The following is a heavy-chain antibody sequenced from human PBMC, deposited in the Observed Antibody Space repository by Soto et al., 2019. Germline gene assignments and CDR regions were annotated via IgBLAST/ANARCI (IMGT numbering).Heavy chain of an antibody. CDR1: GGSFSSYG. J-gene: IGHJ4*02. D-gene: IGHD2-21*02. CDR2: IIPIFGTA. CDR3: ARDICGGDCYSFDY. Sequence: SVKVSCKASGGSFSSYGISWVRQAPGQGLEWMGGIIPIFGTADYAQKFQGRVTIIADESTSTAYMELSSLRSEDTAVYYCARDICGGDCYSFDYWGQGTLVTVSS. V-gene: IGHV1-69*13.